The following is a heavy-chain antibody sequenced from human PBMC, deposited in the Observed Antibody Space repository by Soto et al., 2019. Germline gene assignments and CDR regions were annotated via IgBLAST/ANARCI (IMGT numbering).Heavy chain of an antibody. V-gene: IGHV1-8*01. Sequence: QVELVQSGAEVKKPGASVRVSCQASADTFTHYDLNWVRQATGQGLEWMGWMNPSTGNIDYENNFQGGVTMTRDTSTRTVYMELSSLRSDDTAVYYCVRRVASGHRSWFDPWGQGTLVTVSS. CDR2: MNPSTGNI. CDR3: VRRVASGHRSWFDP. D-gene: IGHD2-21*01. CDR1: ADTFTHYD. J-gene: IGHJ5*02.